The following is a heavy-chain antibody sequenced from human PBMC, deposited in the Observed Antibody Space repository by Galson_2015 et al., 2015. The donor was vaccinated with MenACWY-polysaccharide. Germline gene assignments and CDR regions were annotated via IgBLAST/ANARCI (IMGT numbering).Heavy chain of an antibody. J-gene: IGHJ4*02. D-gene: IGHD5-24*01. CDR1: GFTVSSYP. Sequence: SLRLSCAASGFTVSSYPMNWVRQAPGKGLEWVSSIRSNSSYIYYADSVRGRFTISRDNAKNSLYLQMNSVRAEDTAVYYCARDGMAMATIPFDYWGQGTLVTVSS. V-gene: IGHV3-21*01. CDR3: ARDGMAMATIPFDY. CDR2: IRSNSSYI.